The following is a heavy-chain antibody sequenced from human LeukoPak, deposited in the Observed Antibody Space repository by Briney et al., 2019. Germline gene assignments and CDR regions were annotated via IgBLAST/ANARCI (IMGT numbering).Heavy chain of an antibody. CDR3: ARRRFLRGPDVVNPFDY. D-gene: IGHD5/OR15-5a*01. CDR2: IYTSGST. CDR1: GGSFSGYY. Sequence: SETLSLTCAVYGGSFSGYYWSWIRQPAGKGLEWIGRIYTSGSTNYNPSLKSRVTISVDTSKNQFSLRLSSVTAADTAVYYCARRRFLRGPDVVNPFDYWGQGTLVTVSS. J-gene: IGHJ4*02. V-gene: IGHV4-59*10.